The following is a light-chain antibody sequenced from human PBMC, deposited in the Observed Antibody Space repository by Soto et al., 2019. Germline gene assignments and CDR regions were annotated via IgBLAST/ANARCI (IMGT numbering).Light chain of an antibody. CDR2: SNN. Sequence: QSVLTQPPSASGTPGQRVTISCSGSSSNIGSNTVNWYQQLPGTAPKLLIYSNNQRPSGVPDRFPGSKSGTSASLAISGLQSEDGADYYCAAWDDSLNAVVFGGGTKVTVL. CDR3: AAWDDSLNAVV. CDR1: SSNIGSNT. V-gene: IGLV1-44*01. J-gene: IGLJ2*01.